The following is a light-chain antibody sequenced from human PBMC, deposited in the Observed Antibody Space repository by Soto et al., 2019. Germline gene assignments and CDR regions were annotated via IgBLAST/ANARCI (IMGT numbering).Light chain of an antibody. Sequence: EIVVTQSPATLSVSPGERATLSCRASRSVSSNLAWYQQKPGQAPRLLIYGASTRATGIPARFSGSGSGTEFTLTISSLQSEDFAVYYCQHYNNWPPWTFGQGTKVEIK. CDR1: RSVSSN. CDR3: QHYNNWPPWT. V-gene: IGKV3-15*01. J-gene: IGKJ1*01. CDR2: GAS.